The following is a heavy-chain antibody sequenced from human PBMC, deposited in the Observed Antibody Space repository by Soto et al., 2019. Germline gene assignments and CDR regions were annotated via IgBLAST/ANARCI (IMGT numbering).Heavy chain of an antibody. Sequence: GPEVKNPGASVKVSCQASGYSFSSYGISWVRQAPGQGLEWMGWISGYNGQTNYAQRFRNRVTFTTDTSTNTAYMELRSLRSDDTAIYDCARDGRKELWVDGLNAMDVWGQGTTVTVSS. D-gene: IGHD3-10*01. J-gene: IGHJ6*02. CDR3: ARDGRKELWVDGLNAMDV. CDR1: GYSFSSYG. CDR2: ISGYNGQT. V-gene: IGHV1-18*01.